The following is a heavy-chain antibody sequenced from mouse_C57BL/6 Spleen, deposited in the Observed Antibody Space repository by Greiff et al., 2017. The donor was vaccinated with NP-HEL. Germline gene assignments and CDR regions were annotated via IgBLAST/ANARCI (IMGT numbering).Heavy chain of an antibody. J-gene: IGHJ2*01. CDR2: IYPGDGDT. D-gene: IGHD2-10*01. V-gene: IGHV1-82*01. CDR1: GYAFSSSW. Sequence: VQLQQSGPELVKPEASVKISCKASGYAFSSSWMNWVKQRPGKGLEWIGRIYPGDGDTNYNGKFKGKATLTADKSSSTAYMQLSSLTSEDSAVYFCASPYPYFDYWGQGTTLTVSS. CDR3: ASPYPYFDY.